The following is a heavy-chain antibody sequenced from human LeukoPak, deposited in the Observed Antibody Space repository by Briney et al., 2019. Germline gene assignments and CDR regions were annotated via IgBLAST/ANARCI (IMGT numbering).Heavy chain of an antibody. J-gene: IGHJ3*02. CDR3: AKDGSRYGGNSDALDI. Sequence: PGGSLRLSCAASGFTFSSYAMSWVRQAPGKGLEWVSAISGSGGSTYYADSVKGRFTISRDNSKNTLYLQMNSLRAEDTAVYYCAKDGSRYGGNSDALDIWGQGTMVTVSS. V-gene: IGHV3-23*01. CDR2: ISGSGGST. D-gene: IGHD4-23*01. CDR1: GFTFSSYA.